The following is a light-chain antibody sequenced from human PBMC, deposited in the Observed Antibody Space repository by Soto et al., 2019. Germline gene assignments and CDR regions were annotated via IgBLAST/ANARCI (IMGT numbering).Light chain of an antibody. CDR2: EVT. CDR3: SSYAGSDNLL. Sequence: QSVLTQPPSASGSPGQSVTISCTGTSSDVGGYNYVSWFRQHPGKAPKLIIYEVTKRPSGVPDRFSGSKSGNTASLTVSGLQAEDEADYYCSSYAGSDNLLFGGGTKLTVL. J-gene: IGLJ2*01. V-gene: IGLV2-8*01. CDR1: SSDVGGYNY.